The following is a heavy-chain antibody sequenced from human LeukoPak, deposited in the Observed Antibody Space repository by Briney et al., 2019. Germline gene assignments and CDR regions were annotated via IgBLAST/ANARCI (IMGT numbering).Heavy chain of an antibody. J-gene: IGHJ4*02. Sequence: PSETLSLTCAVYGGSFSGYYWSWIRQPPGKGLEWIGEINHSGSTNYNPSLKSRVTISVDRSKNQFSLKLSSVTAADTAVYYCARGRAVVPNYWGQGTLVTVSS. CDR3: ARGRAVVPNY. CDR2: INHSGST. CDR1: GGSFSGYY. D-gene: IGHD2-21*01. V-gene: IGHV4-34*01.